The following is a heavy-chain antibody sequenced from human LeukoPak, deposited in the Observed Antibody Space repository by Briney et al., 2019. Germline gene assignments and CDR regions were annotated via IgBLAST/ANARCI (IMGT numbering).Heavy chain of an antibody. V-gene: IGHV4-39*01. D-gene: IGHD3-22*01. J-gene: IGHJ4*02. Sequence: SETLSLTCTVSGGSISSSSYNWGWIRQPPGKGLEWIGSIFYSRSTYYNPSLKSRVTISVDTSKNQFSLKLSSVTAPDAAVYYCARHGGAMILAPLDYWGQGTLVIVSS. CDR1: GGSISSSSYN. CDR3: ARHGGAMILAPLDY. CDR2: IFYSRST.